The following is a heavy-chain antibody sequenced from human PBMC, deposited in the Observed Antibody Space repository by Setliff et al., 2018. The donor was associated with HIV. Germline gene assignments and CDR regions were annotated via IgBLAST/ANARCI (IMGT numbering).Heavy chain of an antibody. D-gene: IGHD6-13*01. CDR3: ARQDYVGFSTNWYFDL. CDR1: GGSISSGTYY. J-gene: IGHJ2*01. CDR2: IYTSGS. Sequence: SETLSLTCTVSGGSISSGTYYWSWIRQPAGKGLEWIGHIYTSGSTSGSANYNPSLKSRVTISVDMSKNQFSLKLTSVTAADTAVYYCARQDYVGFSTNWYFDLWGRGTLVTVSS. V-gene: IGHV4-61*09.